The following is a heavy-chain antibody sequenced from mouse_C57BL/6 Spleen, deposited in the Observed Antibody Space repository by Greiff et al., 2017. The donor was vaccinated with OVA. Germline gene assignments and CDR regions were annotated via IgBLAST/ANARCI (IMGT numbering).Heavy chain of an antibody. CDR1: GFTFSDYG. D-gene: IGHD1-1*01. CDR2: ISSGSSTI. V-gene: IGHV5-17*01. CDR3: ARGRYSSWYFDV. J-gene: IGHJ1*03. Sequence: VESGGGLVKPGGSLKLSCAASGFTFSDYGMHWVRQAPEKGLEWVAYISSGSSTIYYADTVKGRFTISRDNAKNTLFLQMTSLRSEDTAMYYCARGRYSSWYFDVWGTGTTVTVSS.